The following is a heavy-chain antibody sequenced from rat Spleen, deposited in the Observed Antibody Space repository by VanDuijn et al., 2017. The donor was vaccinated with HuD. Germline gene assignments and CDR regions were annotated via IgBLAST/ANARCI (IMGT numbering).Heavy chain of an antibody. CDR1: AYSITSSYR. J-gene: IGHJ2*01. Sequence: VQLQESGPGLVKPSQSLSLTCSVAAYSITSSYRWSWIRQFPGNGMEWMGYISYSGSTNYNPSLRSRISITRDTSKNQFFLQVKSVTTEDTANYYCARRRYDGTYYLYWGQGVMVTVSS. CDR3: ARRRYDGTYYLY. CDR2: ISYSGST. D-gene: IGHD1-12*02. V-gene: IGHV3-3*01.